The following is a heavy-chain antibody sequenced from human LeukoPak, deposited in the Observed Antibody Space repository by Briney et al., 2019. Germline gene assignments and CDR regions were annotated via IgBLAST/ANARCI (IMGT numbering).Heavy chain of an antibody. V-gene: IGHV1-2*02. CDR2: INPNSGGT. CDR1: GYTFTGYY. Sequence: ASVKVSCKASGYTFTGYYMHWVRQAPGQGLEWMGWINPNSGGTNYAQKFQGRVTMTRDTSISTAYMELSRLRSDDTAVCYCAREACGGDCSELDYWGQGTLVTVSS. D-gene: IGHD2-21*01. CDR3: AREACGGDCSELDY. J-gene: IGHJ4*02.